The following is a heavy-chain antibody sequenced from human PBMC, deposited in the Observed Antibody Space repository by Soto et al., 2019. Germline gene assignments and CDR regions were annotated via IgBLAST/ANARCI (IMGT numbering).Heavy chain of an antibody. V-gene: IGHV3-23*01. D-gene: IGHD6-19*01. CDR2: ISGSGGST. Sequence: GGSLRLSCAASGFTFSSYAMSWVRQAPGKGLEWVSAISGSGGSTYYADSVKGRFTISRDNSKNTLYLQMNSLRAEDTAVYYCAKGYSSGWYKGAYFDYWGQGTLVTVSS. CDR3: AKGYSSGWYKGAYFDY. J-gene: IGHJ4*02. CDR1: GFTFSSYA.